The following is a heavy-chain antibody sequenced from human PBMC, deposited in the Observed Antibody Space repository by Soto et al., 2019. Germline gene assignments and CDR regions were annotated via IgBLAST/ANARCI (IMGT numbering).Heavy chain of an antibody. Sequence: SETLSLTCTVSGASLRGGSYYWSWIRQPPGKGLEWIVYISHSGRTNYDPSVKSRPTMSVDTSQNQFLLLLNPVTAAATAVYYCSYGSSFDYWGQGTMVTVSS. D-gene: IGHD3-10*01. CDR1: GASLRGGSYY. V-gene: IGHV4-61*01. CDR3: SYGSSFDY. J-gene: IGHJ4*01. CDR2: ISHSGRT.